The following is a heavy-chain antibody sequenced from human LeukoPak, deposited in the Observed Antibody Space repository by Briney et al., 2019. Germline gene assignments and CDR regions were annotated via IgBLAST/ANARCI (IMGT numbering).Heavy chain of an antibody. Sequence: SETLSLTCTVSGVSISSYYWSWIRQPPGKGLEWIGYIYYSGSTNDNPSLTSRVPISVDTSKNPFSLKLSSVTAAHTAVYYCARSPSMVRGVIYWFDPWGQGTLVTVSS. CDR2: IYYSGST. V-gene: IGHV4-59*01. D-gene: IGHD3-10*01. CDR1: GVSISSYY. CDR3: ARSPSMVRGVIYWFDP. J-gene: IGHJ5*02.